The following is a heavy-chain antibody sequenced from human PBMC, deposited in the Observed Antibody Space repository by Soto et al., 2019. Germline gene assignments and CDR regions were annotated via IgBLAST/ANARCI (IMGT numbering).Heavy chain of an antibody. Sequence: QVQLQESGPGLLKPSQTLSLTCTVSGGSISSSDYYWSWIRQPPGKGLEWIGYIYYSGSTYYNPSLKSRVTISVDTSKNQFSLKLRSVTAAATAVYYCARGGRYGDLIFDYWGQGTLVTVSS. D-gene: IGHD4-17*01. CDR3: ARGGRYGDLIFDY. V-gene: IGHV4-30-4*01. J-gene: IGHJ4*02. CDR2: IYYSGST. CDR1: GGSISSSDYY.